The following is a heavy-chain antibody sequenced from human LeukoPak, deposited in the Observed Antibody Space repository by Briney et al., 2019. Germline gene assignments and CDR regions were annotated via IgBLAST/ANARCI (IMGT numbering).Heavy chain of an antibody. CDR1: GFTVSSNY. V-gene: IGHV3-53*01. Sequence: GGSLRLSCAASGFTVSSNYMSWVRQAPGKGLEWVSVIYSGGSTYYADSVKGRFTISRDNSKNTLYLQINSLRAEDTAVYYCARCDSSGYNDAFDIWGQGTMVTVSS. J-gene: IGHJ3*02. CDR3: ARCDSSGYNDAFDI. CDR2: IYSGGST. D-gene: IGHD3-22*01.